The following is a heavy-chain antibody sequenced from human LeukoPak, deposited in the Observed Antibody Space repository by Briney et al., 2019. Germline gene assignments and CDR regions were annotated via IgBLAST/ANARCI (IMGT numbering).Heavy chain of an antibody. CDR1: GYTFTSYG. Sequence: ASVKVSCKASGYTFTSYGISWVRQAPGQGLEWMGWISAYNGNTNYAQKLQGRVTMTRDTSISTAYMELSRLRSDDTAGYYCARGSWFGDYYFDYWGQGTLVTVSS. D-gene: IGHD3-10*01. CDR3: ARGSWFGDYYFDY. CDR2: ISAYNGNT. V-gene: IGHV1-18*01. J-gene: IGHJ4*02.